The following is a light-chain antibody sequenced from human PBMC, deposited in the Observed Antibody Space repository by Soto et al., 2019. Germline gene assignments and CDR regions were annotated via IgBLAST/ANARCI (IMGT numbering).Light chain of an antibody. V-gene: IGLV2-11*01. CDR2: DVT. CDR3: CSYAGNYTLI. Sequence: QSALAQPRSVSGSPGQSVTVSCTGTSRDVGIYNYVSWYQQRPGTAPKVMIYDVTKRPSGVPDRFSGSKSANTASLTISGLQADDEADYYCCSYAGNYTLIFGGGT. CDR1: SRDVGIYNY. J-gene: IGLJ2*01.